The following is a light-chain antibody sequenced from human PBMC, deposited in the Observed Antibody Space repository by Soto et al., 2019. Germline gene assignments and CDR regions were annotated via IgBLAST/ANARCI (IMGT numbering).Light chain of an antibody. CDR2: HAS. CDR3: QHYNSNSEA. V-gene: IGKV1-5*01. CDR1: QSISNW. J-gene: IGKJ1*01. Sequence: DIQMTQSPSTLPASVGARVTITCRASQSISNWLAWYQQKPGTAPKVLIYHASNLQSGVPSSFSGSGSGTEFTLTISSLQPDEFATYYCQHYNSNSEAFGQGTKVEIK.